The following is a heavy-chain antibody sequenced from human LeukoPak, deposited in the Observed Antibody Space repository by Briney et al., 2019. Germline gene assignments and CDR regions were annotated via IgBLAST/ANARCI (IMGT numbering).Heavy chain of an antibody. J-gene: IGHJ4*02. D-gene: IGHD1-26*01. V-gene: IGHV4-34*01. CDR2: INHDGTS. CDR3: ARGVGKKWEF. CDR1: VGSLSGYY. Sequence: SETLSLTCAVYVGSLSGYYWSWIRQPPGKGPEWIAEINHDGTSNYSPSLKSRVTISVDTSNNQVSLRMSSVTAADTAIYYCARGVGKKWEFGGQGTLVTVSS.